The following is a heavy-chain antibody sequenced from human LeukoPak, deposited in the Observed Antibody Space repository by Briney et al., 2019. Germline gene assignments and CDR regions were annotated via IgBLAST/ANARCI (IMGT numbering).Heavy chain of an antibody. CDR2: IYYSGNT. V-gene: IGHV4-39*07. J-gene: IGHJ4*02. D-gene: IGHD3-10*01. Sequence: PSETLSLTCAVSGGSISSSNYYWGWIRQPPGQGLEWIGSIYYSGNTYYNPSLKSRVTISVDTSKNQFSLKLSSVTAADTAVYYCARDRVSLSYWGQGTLVTVSS. CDR1: GGSISSSNYY. CDR3: ARDRVSLSY.